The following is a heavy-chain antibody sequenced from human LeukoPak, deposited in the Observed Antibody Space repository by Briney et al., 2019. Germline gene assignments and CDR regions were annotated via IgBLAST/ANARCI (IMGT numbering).Heavy chain of an antibody. V-gene: IGHV3-11*01. CDR2: IGYSDSTV. D-gene: IGHD1-14*01. J-gene: IGHJ4*02. Sequence: LSLTCTVSGGSISSYYWTWIRQTPGKGLEWISYIGYSDSTVGYADSVRGRFTISRDNAKNSLYLQMNSLRAEDTAVYYCARSASELDYWGQGTLVTVSS. CDR3: ARSASELDY. CDR1: GGSISSYY.